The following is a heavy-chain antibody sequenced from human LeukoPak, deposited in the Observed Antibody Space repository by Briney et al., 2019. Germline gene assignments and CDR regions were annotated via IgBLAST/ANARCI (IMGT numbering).Heavy chain of an antibody. V-gene: IGHV1-2*02. CDR3: ARISFGFGGNSYFDL. Sequence: ASVKVSCKASGYTFTDYYMHWVRQAPGQGLEWMGWINPKSGGATYPQKLQDRVTMTSDTSINTAYMQLSRLRSDDTAVYYCARISFGFGGNSYFDLWGRGTLVTVSS. J-gene: IGHJ2*01. CDR2: INPKSGGA. D-gene: IGHD3-16*01. CDR1: GYTFTDYY.